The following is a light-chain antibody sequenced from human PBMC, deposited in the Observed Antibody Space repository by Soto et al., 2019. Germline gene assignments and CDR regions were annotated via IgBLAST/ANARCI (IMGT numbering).Light chain of an antibody. Sequence: EIVMTQSPATLSVSPGERATLSCRASQSVSSNLAWYQQKGGQPPRLLIYGASTRAIGIPARFSGSGFGTEFTLTISSLQSEDFAVYFCLQFNNWPQTFGQGTKVDIK. J-gene: IGKJ1*01. CDR2: GAS. CDR3: LQFNNWPQT. V-gene: IGKV3-15*01. CDR1: QSVSSN.